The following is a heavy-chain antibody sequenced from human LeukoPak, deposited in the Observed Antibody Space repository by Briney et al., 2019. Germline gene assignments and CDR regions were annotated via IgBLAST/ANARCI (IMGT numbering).Heavy chain of an antibody. CDR1: GFTFSNYW. Sequence: GGSLRLSCAASGFTFSNYWMSWVHQAPGKGLEWVASIDQDGSDKFSVDSVKGRFTISRDNTRNSMYLQMQSLRVEDTAVYYCARTALGWLDPWGQGALVTVSS. CDR3: ARTALGWLDP. J-gene: IGHJ5*02. V-gene: IGHV3-7*01. CDR2: IDQDGSDK. D-gene: IGHD7-27*01.